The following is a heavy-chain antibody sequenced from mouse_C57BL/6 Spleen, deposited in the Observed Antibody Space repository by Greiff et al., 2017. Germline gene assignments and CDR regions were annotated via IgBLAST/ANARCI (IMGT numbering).Heavy chain of an antibody. V-gene: IGHV1-26*01. CDR2: INPNNGGT. CDR3: APLPYFGC. CDR1: GYTFTDYY. Sequence: EVQLQQSGPELVKPGASVKISCKASGYTFTDYYMNWVKQSHGKSLEWIGDINPNNGGTSYNQKFKGKATLTVDKSSSTAYMELRSLTSEDSAVYYCAPLPYFGCWGQGTTLTV. J-gene: IGHJ2*01. D-gene: IGHD1-1*01.